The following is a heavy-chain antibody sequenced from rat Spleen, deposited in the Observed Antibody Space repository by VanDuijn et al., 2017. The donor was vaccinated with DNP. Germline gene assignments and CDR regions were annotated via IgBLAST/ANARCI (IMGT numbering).Heavy chain of an antibody. CDR3: ATDWELYD. V-gene: IGHV5S13*01. J-gene: IGHJ2*01. CDR1: GFTFSDYD. D-gene: IGHD5-1*01. Sequence: EVQLVESGGGLIQPGRSLKLSCEASGFTFSDYDMIWVRQAPTKGLEWVASINADGGITYYPDSVEGRFTISRDNAEDTVYLQMSSLRSEDTATYYCATDWELYDWGQGVMVTVSS. CDR2: INADGGIT.